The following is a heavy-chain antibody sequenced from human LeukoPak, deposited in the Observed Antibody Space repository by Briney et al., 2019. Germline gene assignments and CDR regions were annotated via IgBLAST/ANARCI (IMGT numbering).Heavy chain of an antibody. CDR2: VSLAGQT. V-gene: IGHV4-4*02. CDR3: SRESGAFCPFGY. CDR1: GGSISNTNW. D-gene: IGHD1-26*01. Sequence: SETLSLTRDVSGGSISNTNWWSWVRQPPGQGLEWIGEVSLAGQTNYNPSLNGRVTMSLDESSNQLSLKLTSVTAADTAIYHCSRESGAFCPFGYWGQGTLVIVPS. J-gene: IGHJ4*02.